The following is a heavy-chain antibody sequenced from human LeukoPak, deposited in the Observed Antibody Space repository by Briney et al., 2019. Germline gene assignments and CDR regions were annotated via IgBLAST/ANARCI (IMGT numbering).Heavy chain of an antibody. Sequence: ASVKVSCKASVYTFTSYGISWVRQAPGQGLEWMGWISAYNGNTNYAQKLQGRVTMTTDTSTSTAYMELRSLRSDDTAVYYCAREMATAMGYYFDYWGQGTLVTVSS. J-gene: IGHJ4*02. CDR2: ISAYNGNT. V-gene: IGHV1-18*01. CDR1: VYTFTSYG. CDR3: AREMATAMGYYFDY. D-gene: IGHD5-18*01.